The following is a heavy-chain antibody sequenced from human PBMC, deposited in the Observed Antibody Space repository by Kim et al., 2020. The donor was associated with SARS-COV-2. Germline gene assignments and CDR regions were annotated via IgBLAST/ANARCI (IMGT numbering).Heavy chain of an antibody. J-gene: IGHJ5*02. D-gene: IGHD3-10*01. CDR2: INHSGST. CDR3: AGGPDDCGSGSSSWFDP. Sequence: SETLSLTCAVYGGSFSGYYWSWIRQPQGKGLEWIGEINHSGSTNYNPSLKSRVTISVDTSKNQFSLKLSSVTAAATAVYYCAGGPDDCGSGSSSWFDPWG. CDR1: GGSFSGYY. V-gene: IGHV4-34*01.